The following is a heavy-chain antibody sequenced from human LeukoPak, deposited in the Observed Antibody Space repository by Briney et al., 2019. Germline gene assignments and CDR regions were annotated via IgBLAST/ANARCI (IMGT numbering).Heavy chain of an antibody. V-gene: IGHV3-30*04. CDR1: GLTFSSYA. D-gene: IGHD7-27*01. CDR3: ARDRGELGTLDY. CDR2: ISYDGSNK. Sequence: GGSLRLSCAASGLTFSSYAMHWVRQAPGKGLEWVAVISYDGSNKYYADSVKGRFTISRDNSKNTLYLQMNSLRAEGTAVYYCARDRGELGTLDYWGQGTLVTVSS. J-gene: IGHJ4*02.